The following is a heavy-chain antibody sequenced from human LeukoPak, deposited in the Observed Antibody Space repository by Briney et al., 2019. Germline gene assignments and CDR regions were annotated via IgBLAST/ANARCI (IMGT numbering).Heavy chain of an antibody. CDR1: GLTFSSYA. Sequence: GGSLRLSCAASGLTFSSYAMSWVRQAPGKGLDWVSAINSDGSSTSYADSVKGRFTISRDNAKNTLSLQMNSLRAEDTAVYYCARVGGSNAFDIWGQGTMVIVSS. CDR3: ARVGGSNAFDI. D-gene: IGHD1-26*01. J-gene: IGHJ3*02. V-gene: IGHV3-74*01. CDR2: INSDGSST.